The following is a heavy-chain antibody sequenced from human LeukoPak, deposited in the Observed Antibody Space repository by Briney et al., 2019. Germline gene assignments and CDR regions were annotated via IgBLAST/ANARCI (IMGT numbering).Heavy chain of an antibody. CDR1: GGSISSYY. J-gene: IGHJ3*02. CDR3: ARDREQQLVRFYNAFDI. V-gene: IGHV4-4*07. D-gene: IGHD6-13*01. CDR2: IYTSGST. Sequence: KTSETLSLTCTVSGGSISSYYWSWIRQPAGKGLEWIGRIYTSGSTNYNPSLKSRVTMSVDTSKNQFSLKLSSVTAADTAVYYCARDREQQLVRFYNAFDIWGQGTVVTVSS.